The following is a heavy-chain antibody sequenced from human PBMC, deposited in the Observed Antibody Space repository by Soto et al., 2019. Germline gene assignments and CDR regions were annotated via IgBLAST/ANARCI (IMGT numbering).Heavy chain of an antibody. CDR2: TYYRSEWYN. J-gene: IGHJ4*02. CDR3: ARDGSSGYLFDY. D-gene: IGHD6-19*01. V-gene: IGHV6-1*01. Sequence: SQTLSLTCAICGDSDSSYSAACNWIRKTPSRGVEWLGRTYYRSEWYNDDAVSVKSRLTIIPDTSENQFSLQLNAVTPEDTAVYYCARDGSSGYLFDYWGQGTPVTVSS. CDR1: GDSDSSYSAA.